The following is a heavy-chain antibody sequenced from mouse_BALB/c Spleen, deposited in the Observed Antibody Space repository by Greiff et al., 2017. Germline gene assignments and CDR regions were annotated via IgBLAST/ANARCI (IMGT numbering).Heavy chain of an antibody. CDR3: ARGEGVFAY. CDR2: IYPGDGDT. V-gene: IGHV1-87*01. Sequence: QVHVKQSGAELARPGASVKLSCKASGYTFTSYWMQWVKQRPGQGLEWIGAIYPGDGDTRYTQKFKGKATLTADKSSSTAYMQLSSLASEDSAVYYCARGEGVFAYWGQGTLVTVSA. J-gene: IGHJ3*01. CDR1: GYTFTSYW.